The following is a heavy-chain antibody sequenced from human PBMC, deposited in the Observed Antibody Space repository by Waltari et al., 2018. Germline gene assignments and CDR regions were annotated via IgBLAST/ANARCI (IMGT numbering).Heavy chain of an antibody. CDR3: ARLLAAVWYSSGWYWGGFDY. D-gene: IGHD6-19*01. CDR2: IYYSGIT. Sequence: QLQLQESGPGLVKPSETLSLTCTVSGGSISSSSYYWGWIRQPPGKGLEWIGSIYYSGITYYNPSLKSRVTISVDTSKNQFSLKLSSVTAADTALYYCARLLAAVWYSSGWYWGGFDYWGQGTLVTVSS. V-gene: IGHV4-39*07. CDR1: GGSISSSSYY. J-gene: IGHJ4*02.